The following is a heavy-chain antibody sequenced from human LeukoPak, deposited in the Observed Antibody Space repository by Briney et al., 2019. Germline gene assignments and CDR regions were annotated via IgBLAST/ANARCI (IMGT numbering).Heavy chain of an antibody. D-gene: IGHD3-10*01. V-gene: IGHV3-43*01. J-gene: IGHJ3*02. CDR1: GFTFDDYT. CDR2: ISWDGGST. CDR3: AKDMWFGDPGAFDI. Sequence: GRSLRLSCAASGFTFDDYTMHWVRQAPGKGLEWVSLISWDGGSTYYADSVKGRFTISRDNSKNSLYLQMNSLRTEDTALYYCAKDMWFGDPGAFDIWGQGTMVTVSS.